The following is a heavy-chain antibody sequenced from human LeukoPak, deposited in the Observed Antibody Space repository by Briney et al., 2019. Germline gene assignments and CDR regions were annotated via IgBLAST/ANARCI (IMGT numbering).Heavy chain of an antibody. V-gene: IGHV3-48*03. CDR1: GFTFSDYE. Sequence: GGSLRLSCVASGFTFSDYEMNWVRQAPGKGLEWVSSISTGGNTIYYADSVKGRFTISRDNAKNSLYLQMNSLRTEDTAVYYCASSTAIGYWGQGTLVTVSS. CDR3: ASSTAIGY. J-gene: IGHJ4*02. CDR2: ISTGGNTI.